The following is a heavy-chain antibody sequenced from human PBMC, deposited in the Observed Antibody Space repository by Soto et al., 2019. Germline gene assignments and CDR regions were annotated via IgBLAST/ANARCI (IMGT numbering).Heavy chain of an antibody. CDR3: ARPHYCGSTSCYEAFDY. CDR2: IYYSGST. V-gene: IGHV4-39*01. J-gene: IGHJ4*02. D-gene: IGHD2-2*01. CDR1: GGSISSSNYY. Sequence: QLQLQESGPGLVKPSETLSLTCTVSGGSISSSNYYWGWIRQPPGKGLEWIGSIYYSGSTYSNPSLKSRVTISVDTSKNQFSLKLSSVTAADTAVYYCARPHYCGSTSCYEAFDYWGQGTLVTVSS.